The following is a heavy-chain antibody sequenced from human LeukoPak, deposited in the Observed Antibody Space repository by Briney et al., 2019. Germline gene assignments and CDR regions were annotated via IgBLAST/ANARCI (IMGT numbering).Heavy chain of an antibody. CDR3: ARRGSGYGTFDY. D-gene: IGHD3-22*01. J-gene: IGHJ4*02. CDR1: GGSISSYY. CDR2: IYYSGST. Sequence: PSETLSLTCTVSGGSISSYYWSWIRQPPGKGLEWIGYIYYSGSTNYNPSLKRRVTISVDTSKNQFSLKLSSVTAADTAVYYCARRGSGYGTFDYWGQGTLVTVSS. V-gene: IGHV4-59*01.